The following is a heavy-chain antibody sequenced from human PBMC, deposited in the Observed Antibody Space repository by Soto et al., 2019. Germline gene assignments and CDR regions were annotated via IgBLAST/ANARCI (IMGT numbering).Heavy chain of an antibody. D-gene: IGHD6-19*01. J-gene: IGHJ4*02. CDR1: GFTFSSYG. Sequence: GGSLRLSCAASGFTFSSYGMHWVRQAPGKGLEWVAVISYDGSNKYYADSVKGRFTISRDNSKNTLYLQMNSLRAEDTAVYYCAKRIAVAEPFDYWGQGTLVTVSS. V-gene: IGHV3-30*18. CDR3: AKRIAVAEPFDY. CDR2: ISYDGSNK.